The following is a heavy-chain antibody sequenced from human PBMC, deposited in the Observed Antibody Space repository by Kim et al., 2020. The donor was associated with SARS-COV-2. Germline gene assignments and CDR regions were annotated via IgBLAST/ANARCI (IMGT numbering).Heavy chain of an antibody. CDR2: IYYSGST. J-gene: IGHJ4*02. V-gene: IGHV4-61*01. D-gene: IGHD6-19*01. CDR1: GGSVSSGSYY. CDR3: ARVGSSGWYREDY. Sequence: SETLSLTCTVSGGSVSSGSYYWSWIRQPPGKGLEWIGYIYYSGSTNYNPSLKSRVTISVDTSKNQFSLKLSSVTAADTAVYYCARVGSSGWYREDYWGQGTLVTVSS.